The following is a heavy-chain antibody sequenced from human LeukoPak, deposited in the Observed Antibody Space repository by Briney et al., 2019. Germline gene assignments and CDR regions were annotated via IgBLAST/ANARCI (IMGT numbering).Heavy chain of an antibody. CDR2: IRYDGSNK. CDR1: GFTFSSYG. Sequence: GGSLRLSCAASGFTFSSYGMHWVRQAPGKGLEWVAFIRYDGSNKYYADSVKGRFTISRDNSKNTLYLQINSLRAEDTAIYYCAKDPWELNYYFDYWGQGTLVTASS. CDR3: AKDPWELNYYFDY. V-gene: IGHV3-30*02. D-gene: IGHD1-26*01. J-gene: IGHJ4*02.